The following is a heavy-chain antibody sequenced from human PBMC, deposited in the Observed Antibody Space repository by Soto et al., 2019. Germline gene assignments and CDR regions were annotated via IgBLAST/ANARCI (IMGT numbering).Heavy chain of an antibody. D-gene: IGHD3-10*01. CDR3: AREKITALFDY. J-gene: IGHJ4*02. CDR2: INHSGST. V-gene: IGHV4-34*01. CDR1: GGSFSGYY. Sequence: SETLSLTCAVYGGSFSGYYWTWIRQPPGTGLEWIGEINHSGSTNYNPSLKSRVTISVDTSKNQFSLKLTSVTAADTAVYYCAREKITALFDYWGQETLVTVS.